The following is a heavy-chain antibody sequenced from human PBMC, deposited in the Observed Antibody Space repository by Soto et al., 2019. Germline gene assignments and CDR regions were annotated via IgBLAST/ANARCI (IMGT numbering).Heavy chain of an antibody. CDR2: IIPIFGTT. D-gene: IGHD5-12*01. CDR1: GGTFGSNG. J-gene: IGHJ6*02. V-gene: IGHV1-69*13. CDR3: ARGTACSGYALHNKYYYGMGF. Sequence: SVKVSCKASGGTFGSNGITWARQAPGQGIEWMGGIIPIFGTTNYAQKFQGRVTITADESTSTAYMELSSLSSEDTAVYYCARGTACSGYALHNKYYYGMGFWGQGTTVTVSS.